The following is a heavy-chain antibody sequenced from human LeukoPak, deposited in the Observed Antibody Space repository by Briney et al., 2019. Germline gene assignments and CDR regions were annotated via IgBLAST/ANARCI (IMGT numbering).Heavy chain of an antibody. CDR2: IYHSGST. CDR3: ARVLYEGAVAGTIDY. Sequence: SQTLSLTCTVSGGSISSGGYYWGWLRQPPGKGLEWIGSIYHSGSTYYNPSLKSRVTISVDTSKNQFSLKLSSVTAADTAVYYCARVLYEGAVAGTIDYWGQGTLVTVSS. D-gene: IGHD6-19*01. CDR1: GGSISSGGYY. J-gene: IGHJ4*02. V-gene: IGHV4-39*07.